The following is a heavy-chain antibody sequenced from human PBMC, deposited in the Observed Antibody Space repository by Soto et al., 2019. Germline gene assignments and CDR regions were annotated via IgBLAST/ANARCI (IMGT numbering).Heavy chain of an antibody. CDR1: GDTFTTYD. CDR3: ARGRASGSYYLLDY. J-gene: IGHJ4*02. D-gene: IGHD3-10*01. CDR2: INPNSGNI. V-gene: IGHV1-8*01. Sequence: ASVKVSCKASGDTFTTYDINWVRQATGHGLEWMGWINPNSGNIGYAQRFQGRVTMTRGTAIRTAYMEVSSLRSDDTAVYYCARGRASGSYYLLDYWGQGTLVTVSS.